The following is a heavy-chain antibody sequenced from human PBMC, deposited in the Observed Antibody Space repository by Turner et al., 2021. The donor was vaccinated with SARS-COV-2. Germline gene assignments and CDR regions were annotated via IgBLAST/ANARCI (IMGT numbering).Heavy chain of an antibody. D-gene: IGHD3-10*01. CDR1: GFAFNSYI. CDR2: ITGNSNSK. Sequence: DVQLVESGGGLVKRGGSLRLSCAASGFAFNSYIMQWVRQAPGKGLEWVSSITGNSNSKYYSQSVEGRFTISRDNVKNSLYLQMNALRAEDTAVYCCVRDPGGVYAMDVWGQGTTVTVSS. CDR3: VRDPGGVYAMDV. V-gene: IGHV3-21*06. J-gene: IGHJ6*02.